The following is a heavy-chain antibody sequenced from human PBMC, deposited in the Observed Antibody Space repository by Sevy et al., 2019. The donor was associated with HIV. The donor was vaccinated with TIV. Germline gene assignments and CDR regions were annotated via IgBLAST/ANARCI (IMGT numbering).Heavy chain of an antibody. J-gene: IGHJ6*03. CDR1: GFTFSGYA. CDR2: ISGSGGST. V-gene: IGHV3-23*01. Sequence: GGSLRLSCAASGFTFSGYAMSWVRQAPGKGLEWVSAISGSGGSTYYADSVKGRFTISRDNSKNTLYLQMNSLRAEDTAVYYCAKDDFDYGDYYYMDVWGKGTTVTVSS. D-gene: IGHD4-17*01. CDR3: AKDDFDYGDYYYMDV.